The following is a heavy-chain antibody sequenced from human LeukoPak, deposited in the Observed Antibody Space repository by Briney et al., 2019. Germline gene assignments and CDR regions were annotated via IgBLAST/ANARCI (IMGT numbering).Heavy chain of an antibody. Sequence: GESQKISCKGSGYIFTSYWIGWVRQMPGKSLEWMGIIYPGDSDTRYSPSFQGQVTISADKSISTAYLQWSSLKASDTAMYYCARAPVDYYDSSGYYSYFDYWGQGTLVTVSS. V-gene: IGHV5-51*01. J-gene: IGHJ4*02. CDR1: GYIFTSYW. CDR3: ARAPVDYYDSSGYYSYFDY. CDR2: IYPGDSDT. D-gene: IGHD3-22*01.